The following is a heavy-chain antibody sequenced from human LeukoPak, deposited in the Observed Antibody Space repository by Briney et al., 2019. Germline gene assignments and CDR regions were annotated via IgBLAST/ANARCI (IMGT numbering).Heavy chain of an antibody. CDR1: GFTFSSYA. J-gene: IGHJ4*02. CDR3: AKAAVRSDIVVVPAAIPYYFDY. CDR2: ISGSGGST. Sequence: GGSLRLSCAASGFTFSSYAMSWVRQAPGKGLEWVSAISGSGGSTYYADSVKGRFTISRDNSKNTLYLQMNSLRAEDTAVYYCAKAAVRSDIVVVPAAIPYYFDYWGQGTLVTVSS. D-gene: IGHD2-2*02. V-gene: IGHV3-23*01.